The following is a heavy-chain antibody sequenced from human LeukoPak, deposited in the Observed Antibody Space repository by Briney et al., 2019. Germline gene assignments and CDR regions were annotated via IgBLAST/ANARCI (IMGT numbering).Heavy chain of an antibody. CDR1: GGSISSYY. J-gene: IGHJ4*02. CDR3: ARRGYCSGGSCWVY. Sequence: SETLSLTCTVSGGSISSYYWSWIRQPPGKGLEWIGYIYYSGSTNYNPSLQSRVTISVDTSKNQFSLKLSSVTAADTAVYYCARRGYCSGGSCWVYWGQGTLVTVSS. V-gene: IGHV4-59*08. D-gene: IGHD2-15*01. CDR2: IYYSGST.